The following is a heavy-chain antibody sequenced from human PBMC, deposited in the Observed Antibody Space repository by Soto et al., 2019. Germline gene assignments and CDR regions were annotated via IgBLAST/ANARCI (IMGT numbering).Heavy chain of an antibody. Sequence: SAKVSCKAPRVTFSSYAISLARHSPGQWLEWMGGIIPIFGTANYAQSLQGRLTMTTDTSTTTAYMELRSLRSDDTAVYYCARDPYHVLMVNAPNLYGMDVWGQGTTVTVSS. CDR1: RVTFSSYA. J-gene: IGHJ6*02. CDR3: ARDPYHVLMVNAPNLYGMDV. CDR2: IIPIFGTA. V-gene: IGHV1-69*05. D-gene: IGHD2-8*01.